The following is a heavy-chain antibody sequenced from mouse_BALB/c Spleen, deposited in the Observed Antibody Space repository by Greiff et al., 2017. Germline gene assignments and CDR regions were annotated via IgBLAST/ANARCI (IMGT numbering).Heavy chain of an antibody. Sequence: EVKLMESGGGLVQPGGSRKLSCAASGFTFSSFGMHWVRQAPEKGLEWVAYISSGSSTIYYADTVKGRFTISRDNPKNTLFLQMTSLRSEDTAMYYCARWGRDYSYAMDYWGQGTSVTVSS. V-gene: IGHV5-17*02. CDR2: ISSGSSTI. CDR3: ARWGRDYSYAMDY. CDR1: GFTFSSFG. J-gene: IGHJ4*01. D-gene: IGHD1-1*01.